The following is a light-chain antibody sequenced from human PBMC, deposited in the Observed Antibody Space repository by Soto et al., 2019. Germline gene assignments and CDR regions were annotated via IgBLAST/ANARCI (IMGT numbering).Light chain of an antibody. J-gene: IGLJ2*01. V-gene: IGLV2-14*01. CDR1: SSDVGGFNY. Sequence: QSALTQPASVSGSPGQSITISCTGTSSDVGGFNYVSWYQHHPGKVPKLMIYEVSNRPSGVSNRFSGSKSGNTASLTISGLQAEDEGDYYCSPYTSSNTLVFGGGTKLTVL. CDR2: EVS. CDR3: SPYTSSNTLV.